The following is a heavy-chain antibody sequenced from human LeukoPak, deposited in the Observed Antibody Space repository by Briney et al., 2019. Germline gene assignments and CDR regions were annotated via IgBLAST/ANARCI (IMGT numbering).Heavy chain of an antibody. V-gene: IGHV4-59*01. Sequence: SETLSLTCTVSGGSISSYYWSWIRQPPGKGLEWIGYIYYSGSTNYNPSLKSRVTISVDTSKNQFSLKLSSVTAADTAVYYCARLRSGIAARPWAFDIWGQGTMVTVSS. CDR1: GGSISSYY. D-gene: IGHD6-6*01. J-gene: IGHJ3*02. CDR2: IYYSGST. CDR3: ARLRSGIAARPWAFDI.